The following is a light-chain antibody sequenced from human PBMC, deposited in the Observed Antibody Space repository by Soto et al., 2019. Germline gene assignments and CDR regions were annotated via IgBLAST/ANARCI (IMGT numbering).Light chain of an antibody. CDR1: QTINNY. Sequence: DIQMTQSPSSLSASVGDRFTITFRTSQTINNYLKWYQQKPGKAPKLLIYAAYHLQSGVPSRFSGSGSGTDFTLAISALQPEDFATYFCQQAYHNPLTFGGGTKVDIK. CDR3: QQAYHNPLT. J-gene: IGKJ4*01. CDR2: AAY. V-gene: IGKV1-39*01.